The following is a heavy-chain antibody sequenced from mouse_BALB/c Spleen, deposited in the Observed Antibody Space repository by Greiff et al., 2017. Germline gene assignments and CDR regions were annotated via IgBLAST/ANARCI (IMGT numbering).Heavy chain of an antibody. CDR3: ARAKDYDAFAY. J-gene: IGHJ3*01. D-gene: IGHD2-4*01. V-gene: IGHV1S56*01. Sequence: QVQLQQSGPELVKPGASVRISCKASGYTFTSYYIHWVKQRPGQGLEWIGWIYPGNVNTKYNEKFKGKATLTADKSSSTAYMQLSSLTSEDSAVYFCARAKDYDAFAYWGQGTLVTVSA. CDR1: GYTFTSYY. CDR2: IYPGNVNT.